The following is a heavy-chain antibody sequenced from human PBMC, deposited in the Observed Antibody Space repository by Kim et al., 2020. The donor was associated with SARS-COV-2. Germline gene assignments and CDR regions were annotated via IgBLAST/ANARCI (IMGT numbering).Heavy chain of an antibody. J-gene: IGHJ4*02. CDR2: T. V-gene: IGHV4-31*02. D-gene: IGHD3-10*01. CDR3: ARDPGSGSYNV. Sequence: TYYNPYLKSRVTISVETSKTQFSLKLSSVTAADTAVYYCARDPGSGSYNVWGQGTLVTVSS.